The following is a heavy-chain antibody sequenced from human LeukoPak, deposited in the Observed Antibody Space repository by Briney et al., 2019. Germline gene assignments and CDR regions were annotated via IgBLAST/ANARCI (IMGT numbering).Heavy chain of an antibody. D-gene: IGHD3-10*01. Sequence: PSETLSLTCAVYGGSFSGYYWSWIRQPPGKGLEWIGEINHSGSTNYNPSLKSRVTISVDTSKNQFSLKLSSVTAADTAVYYCARHSNYYGSGTNDYWGQGTLVTVSS. V-gene: IGHV4-34*01. J-gene: IGHJ4*02. CDR3: ARHSNYYGSGTNDY. CDR2: INHSGST. CDR1: GGSFSGYY.